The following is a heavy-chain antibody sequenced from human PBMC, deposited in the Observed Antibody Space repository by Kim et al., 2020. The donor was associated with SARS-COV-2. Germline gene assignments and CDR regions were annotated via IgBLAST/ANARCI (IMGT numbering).Heavy chain of an antibody. J-gene: IGHJ4*02. V-gene: IGHV5-51*01. Sequence: TPSFQGQITISADKSISTAYLQWSSLKASDTAMYYCARAIDSSFNFDYWGQGTLVTVSS. D-gene: IGHD3-22*01. CDR3: ARAIDSSFNFDY.